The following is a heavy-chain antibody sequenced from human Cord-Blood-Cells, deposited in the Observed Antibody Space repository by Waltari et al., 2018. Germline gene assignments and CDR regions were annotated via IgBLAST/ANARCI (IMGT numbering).Heavy chain of an antibody. Sequence: EVQLVESGGGLVQPGGSLRLSCAASGFTFSSYSLTWVRLAPGKGLEWVSYISSSSSTIYYADSVKGRFTISRDNAKNSLYLQMNSLRDEDTAVYYCARDLGYDSSHSYFDYWGQGTLVTVSS. CDR3: ARDLGYDSSHSYFDY. D-gene: IGHD3-22*01. V-gene: IGHV3-48*02. CDR1: GFTFSSYS. J-gene: IGHJ4*02. CDR2: ISSSSSTI.